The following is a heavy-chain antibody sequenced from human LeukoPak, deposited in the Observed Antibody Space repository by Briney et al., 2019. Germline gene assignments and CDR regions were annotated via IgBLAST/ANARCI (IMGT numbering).Heavy chain of an antibody. D-gene: IGHD5-12*01. CDR1: GTYISSSSYY. Sequence: SETLSLTCTVSGTYISSSSYYWGWIRQPPGKGLEWIVSMYYSGSTYYNPSLESQVTISVDTSKNQFSLKMNSVTAADTAVYYCARSGYSGYDWNYWGQGTLVTVSS. CDR3: ARSGYSGYDWNY. J-gene: IGHJ4*02. V-gene: IGHV4-39*07. CDR2: MYYSGST.